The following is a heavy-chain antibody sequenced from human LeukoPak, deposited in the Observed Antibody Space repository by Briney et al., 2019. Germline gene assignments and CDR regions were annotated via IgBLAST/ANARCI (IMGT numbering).Heavy chain of an antibody. Sequence: PSETLSFTCIVSGGSVSSSSYYGGWIRQPPGKGLEWIGSIYYSGSTYYNPSLKSRVTISVDTSKNQFSLKLSSVTAADTAVYYCARQWQQLTNWFDPWGQGTLVTVSS. V-gene: IGHV4-39*01. D-gene: IGHD6-13*01. CDR2: IYYSGST. J-gene: IGHJ5*02. CDR3: ARQWQQLTNWFDP. CDR1: GGSVSSSSYY.